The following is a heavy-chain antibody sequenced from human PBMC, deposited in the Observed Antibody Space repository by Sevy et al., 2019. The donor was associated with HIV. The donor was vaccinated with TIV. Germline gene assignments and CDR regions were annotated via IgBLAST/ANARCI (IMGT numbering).Heavy chain of an antibody. CDR2: IYSGGST. Sequence: WGSLRLSCAASGVTVSTNYMSWVRQAPGKGLEWVSAIYSGGSTYYADSVKGRFTISRDNSKNTLYLQMNSLSVADTAVYYCASSSPHRSGWYYFDYWGQGTLVTVSS. CDR3: ASSSPHRSGWYYFDY. V-gene: IGHV3-53*01. J-gene: IGHJ4*02. CDR1: GVTVSTNY. D-gene: IGHD6-19*01.